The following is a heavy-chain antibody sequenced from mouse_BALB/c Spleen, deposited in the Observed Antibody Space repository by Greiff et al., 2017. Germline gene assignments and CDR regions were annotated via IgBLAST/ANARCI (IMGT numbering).Heavy chain of an antibody. J-gene: IGHJ3*01. Sequence: QVQLKESGPGLVAPSQSLSITCTVSGFSLTRYSVHWVRQPPGKGLEWLGMIWGGGSTDYNSALKSRLSISKDNSKSQVFLKMNSLQTDDTAMYYCARNMDYGSSYGFAYWGQGTLVTVSA. CDR1: GFSLTRYS. V-gene: IGHV2-6-4*01. CDR2: IWGGGST. CDR3: ARNMDYGSSYGFAY. D-gene: IGHD1-1*01.